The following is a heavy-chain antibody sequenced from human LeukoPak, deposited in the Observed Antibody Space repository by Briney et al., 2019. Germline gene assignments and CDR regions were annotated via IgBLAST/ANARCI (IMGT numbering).Heavy chain of an antibody. CDR2: ISSSSSYI. Sequence: GGSLRLSCAASGFTLSSYSMNWIRQAPGEGLEWVSSISSSSSYIYYADSVKGRFTISRDNAKNSLYLQMNSLRAEDTAVYYCARGQGIAAAGDDYWGQGTLVTVSS. CDR1: GFTLSSYS. CDR3: ARGQGIAAAGDDY. D-gene: IGHD6-13*01. J-gene: IGHJ4*02. V-gene: IGHV3-21*01.